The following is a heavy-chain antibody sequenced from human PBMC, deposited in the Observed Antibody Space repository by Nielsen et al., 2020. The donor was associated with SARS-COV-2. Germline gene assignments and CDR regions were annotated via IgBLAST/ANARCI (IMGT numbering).Heavy chain of an antibody. CDR1: GFNFRSLW. CDR2: IDPDGSEK. D-gene: IGHD6-25*01. V-gene: IGHV3-7*03. J-gene: IGHJ4*02. Sequence: GGSLRLSCAASGFNFRSLWMSWVRQVPGKGLEWVADIDPDGSEKFYVDSVKGRFTISRDNAKNSMSLQMNSLRAEDTAVYYCAKAFRSSDWVRAATDFWGQGTLVTVSS. CDR3: AKAFRSSDWVRAATDF.